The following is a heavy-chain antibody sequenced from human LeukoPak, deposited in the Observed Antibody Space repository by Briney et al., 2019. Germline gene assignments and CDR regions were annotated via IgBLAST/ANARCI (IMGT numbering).Heavy chain of an antibody. CDR1: GGSISSYY. Sequence: SETLSLTCTVSGGSISSYYWSWIRQPPGKGLEWIGYIYYSGSTNYNPSLKSRVTISVDTSKNQFSLKLSSVTAADTAVYYCARALAYYDFWSGTNWFDPWGQGTLVAVSS. CDR3: ARALAYYDFWSGTNWFDP. V-gene: IGHV4-59*01. CDR2: IYYSGST. J-gene: IGHJ5*02. D-gene: IGHD3-3*01.